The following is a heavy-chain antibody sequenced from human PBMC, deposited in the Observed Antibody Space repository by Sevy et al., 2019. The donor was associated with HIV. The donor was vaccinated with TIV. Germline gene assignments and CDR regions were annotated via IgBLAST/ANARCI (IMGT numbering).Heavy chain of an antibody. D-gene: IGHD1-26*01. CDR3: AKETQSLVWRATSYFDY. CDR2: ISYDGSNK. CDR1: GFTFNTYG. V-gene: IGHV3-30*18. J-gene: IGHJ4*02. Sequence: GGSLRLSCAASGFTFNTYGLHWVRQAPGKGLEWVAVISYDGSNKYYADSVKGRFTISRDNAKNTLYLQLNSLRDEDTGVYYCAKETQSLVWRATSYFDYWGQGTLVTVSS.